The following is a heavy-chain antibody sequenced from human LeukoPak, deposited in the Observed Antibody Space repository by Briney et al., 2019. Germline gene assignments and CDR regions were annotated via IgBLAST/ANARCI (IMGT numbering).Heavy chain of an antibody. V-gene: IGHV3-43D*03. CDR2: ISWDGGST. D-gene: IGHD1-26*01. J-gene: IGHJ6*03. CDR1: GFTFDDYA. Sequence: GGSLRLSCAASGFTFDDYAMHWVRQAPGKGLEWVSLISWDGGSTYYADSVKGRFTISRDNSKNSLYLQMNSLRAEDTALYYCAKDKASRENYYYYYMDVWGKGTTVTVSS. CDR3: AKDKASRENYYYYYMDV.